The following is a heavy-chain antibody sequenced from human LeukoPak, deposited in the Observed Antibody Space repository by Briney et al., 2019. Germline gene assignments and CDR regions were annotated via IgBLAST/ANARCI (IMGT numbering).Heavy chain of an antibody. CDR3: SKTNGDYYDTYGCYNDY. V-gene: IGHV3-23*01. CDR2: ISGSGGST. D-gene: IGHD3-22*01. J-gene: IGHJ4*02. CDR1: GFTFSSYA. Sequence: PGGSLRLSCAASGFTFSSYAMSWVRQAPGKGLEWVSAISGSGGSTYYADSVKGRFTISRDNSKNTLYLQMNSLRAEDTAVYYCSKTNGDYYDTYGCYNDYWGQGALVTVSS.